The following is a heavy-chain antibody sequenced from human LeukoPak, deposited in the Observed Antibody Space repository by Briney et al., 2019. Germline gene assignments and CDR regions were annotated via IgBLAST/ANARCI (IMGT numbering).Heavy chain of an antibody. CDR3: AKDPVGRQLESNWFDP. CDR2: ISSSGSTI. D-gene: IGHD1-1*01. Sequence: PGGSLRLSCAASGFTFSSYEMNWVRQAPGKGLEWVSYISSSGSTIYYAGSVKGRFTISRDNSKNTLYLQMNSLRAEDTAVYYCAKDPVGRQLESNWFDPWGQGTLVTVSS. CDR1: GFTFSSYE. J-gene: IGHJ5*02. V-gene: IGHV3-48*03.